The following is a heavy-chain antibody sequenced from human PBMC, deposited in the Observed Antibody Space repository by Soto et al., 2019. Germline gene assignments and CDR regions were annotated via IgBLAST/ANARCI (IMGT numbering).Heavy chain of an antibody. CDR1: GFTFSSYA. CDR2: ISYDGSNK. CDR3: ARPRDGWYFDL. J-gene: IGHJ2*01. Sequence: QVQLVESGGGVVQPGRSLRLSCAASGFTFSSYAMYWVRQAPGKGLEWVAVISYDGSNKYYADSVKGRFTISRDNSKNTLYLQMNSLRAEDTAVYYCARPRDGWYFDLWGRGTLVTVSS. V-gene: IGHV3-30-3*01.